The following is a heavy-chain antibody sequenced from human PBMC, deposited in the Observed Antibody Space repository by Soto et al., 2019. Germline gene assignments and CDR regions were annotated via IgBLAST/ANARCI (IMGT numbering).Heavy chain of an antibody. CDR1: GYTFTGYY. CDR3: ERVRYKRGWDGGWSGLDV. J-gene: IGHJ6*01. Sequence: GASVKVSCKASGYTFTGYYMHWVRQAPGQGLEWMGWINPNSGGTNYAQKFQGWVTMTRDTSISTAYMELSRLRSDDTAVYYCERVRYKRGWDGGWSGLDVLGQGATVTGFS. D-gene: IGHD6-19*01. V-gene: IGHV1-2*04. CDR2: INPNSGGT.